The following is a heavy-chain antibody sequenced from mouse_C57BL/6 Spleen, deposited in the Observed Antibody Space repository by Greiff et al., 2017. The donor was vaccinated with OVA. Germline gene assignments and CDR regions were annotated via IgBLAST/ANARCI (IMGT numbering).Heavy chain of an antibody. J-gene: IGHJ1*03. Sequence: EVMLVESGGGLVKPGGSLKLSCAASGFTFSSYTMSWVRQTPEKRLEWVATISGGGGNTYYPDSVKGRFTISRDNAKNTLYLQMSSLRSEDTALYYCARQNPQRGEGYFDVWGTGTTVTVSS. CDR2: ISGGGGNT. CDR1: GFTFSSYT. V-gene: IGHV5-9*01. CDR3: ARQNPQRGEGYFDV.